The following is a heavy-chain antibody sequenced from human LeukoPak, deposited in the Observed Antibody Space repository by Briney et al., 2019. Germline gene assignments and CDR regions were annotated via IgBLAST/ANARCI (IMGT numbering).Heavy chain of an antibody. J-gene: IGHJ4*02. CDR1: GFTFSIYS. CDR3: AKGGSGGSSFDY. Sequence: GGSLRLSCAASGFTFSIYSMNWVRQAPGKGLEWVSAISGSGGYTYYADSVKGRFTISRDNSKNTLYLQVNSLRAEDTAVYHCAKGGSGGSSFDYWGQGTLVTVSS. D-gene: IGHD2-15*01. CDR2: ISGSGGYT. V-gene: IGHV3-23*01.